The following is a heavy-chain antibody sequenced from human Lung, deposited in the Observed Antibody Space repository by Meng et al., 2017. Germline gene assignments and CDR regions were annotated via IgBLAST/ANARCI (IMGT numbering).Heavy chain of an antibody. V-gene: IGHV3-74*01. J-gene: IGHJ1*01. D-gene: IGHD3-16*01. CDR2: INRDGTKP. CDR1: GFTFTDHW. CDR3: TSDRLNH. Sequence: VHLGGAGGGLVPPGGSLRLSCAASGFTFTDHWMHWVRQGPGKGLVWVSRINRDGTKPTYADSVKGRFTISRDNAKNTLYLQMNNLRAEDTAFYYCTSDRLNHWGQGALVTVSS.